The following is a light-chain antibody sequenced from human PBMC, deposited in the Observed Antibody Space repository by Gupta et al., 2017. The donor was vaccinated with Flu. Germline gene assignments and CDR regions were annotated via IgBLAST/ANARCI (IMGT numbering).Light chain of an antibody. CDR1: QSSDSW. Sequence: DIQMTQSPSTLSASVGDRVTITCRASQSSDSWLAWYQQKPGKAQKLLIYKASNLESGVPSRFSGSGSGTEFTLTISSLQPDDFATYYCQQYRSYPWTFGQGTTVEIQ. J-gene: IGKJ1*01. CDR3: QQYRSYPWT. CDR2: KAS. V-gene: IGKV1-5*03.